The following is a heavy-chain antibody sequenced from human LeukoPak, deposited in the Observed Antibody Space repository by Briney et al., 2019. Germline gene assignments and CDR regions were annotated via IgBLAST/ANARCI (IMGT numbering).Heavy chain of an antibody. CDR3: TRLRDGYDSDY. Sequence: GGSLRLSCVASGLTIGSRYMNWVRQAPGMGLEWVSALYLAGNTYYADSVRGRFTISRDNSKNTLYLQMNTLRAEDTAMYYCTRLRDGYDSDYWGQGTLVTVSS. V-gene: IGHV3-53*01. J-gene: IGHJ4*02. CDR2: LYLAGNT. CDR1: GLTIGSRY. D-gene: IGHD5-24*01.